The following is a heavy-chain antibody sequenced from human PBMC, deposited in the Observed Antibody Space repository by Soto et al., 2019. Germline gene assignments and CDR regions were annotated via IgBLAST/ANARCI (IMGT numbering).Heavy chain of an antibody. CDR3: ARGPTYNTDTSVSRDDY. CDR1: GFTFSNYA. CDR2: ISYDGSNK. D-gene: IGHD3-22*01. J-gene: IGHJ4*02. V-gene: IGHV3-30-3*01. Sequence: PGGSLRLSCAASGFTFSNYAMHWVRQAPGKGLELVALISYDGSNKYYADSMKGRFTISRDNSKNTLYLQMNSLRVEDTAVYYCARGPTYNTDTSVSRDDYWGQGTLVNVSS.